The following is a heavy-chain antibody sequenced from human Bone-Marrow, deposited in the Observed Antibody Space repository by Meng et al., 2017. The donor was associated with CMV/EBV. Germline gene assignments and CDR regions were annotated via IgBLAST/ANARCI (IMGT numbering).Heavy chain of an antibody. J-gene: IGHJ5*02. CDR1: GFTVSSNY. V-gene: IGHV3-53*01. D-gene: IGHD2-21*01. CDR3: ARVPGVYCGGDCYRGWFDP. CDR2: IYSGGST. Sequence: GGSLRLSCAASGFTVSSNYMSWVRQAPGKGLEWVSVIYSGGSTYYADSVKGRFTISRDNSKNTLYLQMNSLRAEDTAVYYCARVPGVYCGGDCYRGWFDPWGQGTLVTVSS.